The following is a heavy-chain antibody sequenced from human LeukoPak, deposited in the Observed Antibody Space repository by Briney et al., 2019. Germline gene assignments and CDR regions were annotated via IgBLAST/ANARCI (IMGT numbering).Heavy chain of an antibody. CDR1: GYTFTSYA. V-gene: IGHV1-3*01. J-gene: IGHJ4*02. Sequence: ASVKVSCKASGYTFTSYAMHWVRQAPGQRLEWMGWINAGNGNTKYSQKFQGRVTIARDTSASTAYMELSSLRSEDTAVYYCAGGTTGTTGNYWGQGTLVTVSS. CDR2: INAGNGNT. CDR3: AGGTTGTTGNY. D-gene: IGHD1-1*01.